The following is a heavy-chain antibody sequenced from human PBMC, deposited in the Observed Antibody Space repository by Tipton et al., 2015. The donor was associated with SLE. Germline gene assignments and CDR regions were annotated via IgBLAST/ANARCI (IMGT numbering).Heavy chain of an antibody. Sequence: LRLSCAVYGGSFSGYYWSWIRQPPGMGLEWIREINHSGSTNYNPSIKSRVTISVDTSKNQFSLKLSSVTAADTAVYYCARVGLGYSLYFDLWGRGTLVTVSS. D-gene: IGHD2/OR15-2a*01. CDR3: ARVGLGYSLYFDL. CDR1: GGSFSGYY. CDR2: INHSGST. V-gene: IGHV4-34*01. J-gene: IGHJ2*01.